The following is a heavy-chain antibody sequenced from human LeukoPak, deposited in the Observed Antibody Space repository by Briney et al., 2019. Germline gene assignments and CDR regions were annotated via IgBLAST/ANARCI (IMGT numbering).Heavy chain of an antibody. CDR1: GFTFSSYA. J-gene: IGHJ5*02. V-gene: IGHV3-23*01. D-gene: IGHD1-26*01. CDR2: ISGSGGST. Sequence: PGGSLRLSCAAAGFTFSSYAMSWVREAPGKGLEWVSAISGSGGSTYYADSVKGRFTISRDNSRNTLYLQMNSLRAEDTAVYYCAKSGGSYFTHNWFDPWGQGTLVTVSS. CDR3: AKSGGSYFTHNWFDP.